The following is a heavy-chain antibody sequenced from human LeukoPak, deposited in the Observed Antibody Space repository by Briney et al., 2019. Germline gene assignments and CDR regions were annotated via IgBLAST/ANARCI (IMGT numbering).Heavy chain of an antibody. CDR1: GFTFSSYG. V-gene: IGHV3-74*01. J-gene: IGHJ3*01. CDR2: VHPDGKNT. Sequence: PGGSLRLSCAASGFTFSSYGMQWVRQVPGKGLEWVSRVHPDGKNTAYAGSVKGRFTISRDNAKNTVYLQMSSLRAEDTAVYYCASYVETVRYDAFDVWGQGTMVTVSS. D-gene: IGHD5-18*01. CDR3: ASYVETVRYDAFDV.